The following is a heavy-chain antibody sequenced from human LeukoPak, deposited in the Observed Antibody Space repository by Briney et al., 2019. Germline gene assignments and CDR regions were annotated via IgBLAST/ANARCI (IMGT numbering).Heavy chain of an antibody. D-gene: IGHD3-10*01. CDR1: GFTFSSFW. CDR2: INSDGTVT. Sequence: AVGSLRLSCAASGFTFSSFWMHWVRQAPGKGLMWVSRINSDGTVTSYADSVRGRFTVSRDNAKNTLYLQMNSLRAEDTAVYYCARGGEEASPDYWGQGTLVTVSS. CDR3: ARGGEEASPDY. J-gene: IGHJ4*02. V-gene: IGHV3-74*01.